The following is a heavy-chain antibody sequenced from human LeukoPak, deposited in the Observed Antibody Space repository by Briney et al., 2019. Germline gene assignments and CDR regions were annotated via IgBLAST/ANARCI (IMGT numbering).Heavy chain of an antibody. CDR1: GYTFTSYG. CDR3: ARDPPQAVATLYYYYGMDV. V-gene: IGHV1-18*01. D-gene: IGHD5-12*01. J-gene: IGHJ6*02. Sequence: ASVKVSCKASGYTFTSYGTSWVRQAPGQGLEWMGWISAYNGNTNYAQKLQGRVTMTTDTSTSTAYMELRSLRSDDTAVYYCARDPPQAVATLYYYYGMDVWGQGTTVTVSS. CDR2: ISAYNGNT.